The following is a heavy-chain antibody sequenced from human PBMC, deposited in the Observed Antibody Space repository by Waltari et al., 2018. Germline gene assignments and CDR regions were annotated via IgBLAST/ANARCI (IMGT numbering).Heavy chain of an antibody. CDR1: GFTFSSYA. Sequence: EVQLLESGGGLVQPGESLRLSCAASGFTFSSYAMSWVRQAPGKGLEWVAGVADSGATTYYADSVKGRFTISRDNFKNSLYLQMSSLRADDTAVYFCAKFTPGPVYSTTSRAFDVWGQGTTVTVSS. CDR3: AKFTPGPVYSTTSRAFDV. J-gene: IGHJ3*01. V-gene: IGHV3-23*01. CDR2: VADSGATT. D-gene: IGHD2-2*01.